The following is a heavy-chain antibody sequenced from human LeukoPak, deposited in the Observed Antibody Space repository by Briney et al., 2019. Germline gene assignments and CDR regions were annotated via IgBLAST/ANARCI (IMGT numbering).Heavy chain of an antibody. CDR1: GDSISSSTYY. V-gene: IGHV4-39*01. CDR2: ISHSGST. Sequence: SETLSLTCNVSGDSISSSTYYWGWIRQPPGKGLVWIGSISHSGSTYYNSSLKSRVTISLDTSKNQFSLNLSSVTAADTAVYYCARHTWYSSSWTSPRGFDPWGQGTLVTVSS. D-gene: IGHD6-13*01. CDR3: ARHTWYSSSWTSPRGFDP. J-gene: IGHJ5*02.